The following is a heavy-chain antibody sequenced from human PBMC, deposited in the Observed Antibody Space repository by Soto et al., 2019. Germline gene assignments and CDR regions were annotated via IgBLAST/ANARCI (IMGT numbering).Heavy chain of an antibody. J-gene: IGHJ6*02. CDR3: ARESIAAAENYGMDV. V-gene: IGHV3-53*01. CDR2: IYSGGST. D-gene: IGHD6-13*01. CDR1: GFTVSSNY. Sequence: GGSLRLSCAASGFTVSSNYMSWVRQAPGKGLEWVSVIYSGGSTYYADSVKGRFTIPRDNSKNTLYLQMNSLRAEDTAVYYCARESIAAAENYGMDVWGQGTTVTVSS.